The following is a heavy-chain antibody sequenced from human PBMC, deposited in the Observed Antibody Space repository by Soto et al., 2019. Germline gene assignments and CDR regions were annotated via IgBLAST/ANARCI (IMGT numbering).Heavy chain of an antibody. Sequence: PGGSLRLSCAASGFTVSSNYMSWVRQAPGKGLEWVSVIYSGGSTYYADSVKGRFTISRDNSKNTLYLQMNSLRAEDTAVYYCAGSHIAAAGFLDYWGQGTQVTVSS. CDR3: AGSHIAAAGFLDY. V-gene: IGHV3-66*01. J-gene: IGHJ4*02. CDR1: GFTVSSNY. CDR2: IYSGGST. D-gene: IGHD6-13*01.